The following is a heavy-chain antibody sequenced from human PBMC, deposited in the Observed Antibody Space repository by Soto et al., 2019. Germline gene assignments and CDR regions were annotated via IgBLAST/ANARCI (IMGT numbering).Heavy chain of an antibody. CDR1: GFTFSSYW. J-gene: IGHJ5*02. V-gene: IGHV3-74*01. CDR2: INSDGSST. Sequence: GGSLRLSCAASGFTFSSYWMHWVRQAPGKGLVWVSRINSDGSSTSYADSVKGRFTISRDNAKNTLYLQMNSLRAEETAVYYCARDDDESEWYSSNWFDPWGQGTLVTVSS. CDR3: ARDDDESEWYSSNWFDP. D-gene: IGHD6-13*01.